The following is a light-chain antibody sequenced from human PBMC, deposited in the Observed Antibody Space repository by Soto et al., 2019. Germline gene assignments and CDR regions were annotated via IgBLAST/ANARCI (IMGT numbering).Light chain of an antibody. CDR2: DVS. CDR3: GSYTTSSNYV. Sequence: QSALTQPASVSGSPGQSIAISCTGTSSDVGAYNYVSWYQQHPGKAPKLMIYDVSHRPSGVSHRFSGSKSGNTASLTISGLQAEDEADYCCGSYTTSSNYVFGTGTKVTVL. CDR1: SSDVGAYNY. J-gene: IGLJ1*01. V-gene: IGLV2-14*01.